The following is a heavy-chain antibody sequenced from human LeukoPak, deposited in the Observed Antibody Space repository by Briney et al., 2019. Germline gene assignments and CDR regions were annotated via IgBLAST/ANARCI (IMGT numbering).Heavy chain of an antibody. J-gene: IGHJ6*03. CDR2: INHSGST. CDR3: ARGVAAFPLYYYYYMDF. CDR1: GGSFSGYY. V-gene: IGHV4-34*01. D-gene: IGHD6-13*01. Sequence: SETLSLTCAVYGGSFSGYYWSWIRQPPGKGLEWIGEINHSGSTNYNPSLKSRVTISVDTSKNQFSLKLSSVTAADTAVYYCARGVAAFPLYYYYYMDFWGKGTTVTVSS.